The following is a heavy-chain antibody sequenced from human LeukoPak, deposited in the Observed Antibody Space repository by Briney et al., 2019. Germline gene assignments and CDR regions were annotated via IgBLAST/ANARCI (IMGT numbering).Heavy chain of an antibody. CDR2: IKQDGSEK. CDR1: GFTFSSYW. D-gene: IGHD1-26*01. CDR3: AGGIRGSYSHFDY. J-gene: IGHJ4*02. Sequence: GGSPRLSCAASGFTFSSYWMSWVRQAPGKGLEWVANIKQDGSEKYYVDSVKGRFTISRDNAKNSLYLQMNSLRAEDTAVYYCAGGIRGSYSHFDYWGQGTLVTVSP. V-gene: IGHV3-7*03.